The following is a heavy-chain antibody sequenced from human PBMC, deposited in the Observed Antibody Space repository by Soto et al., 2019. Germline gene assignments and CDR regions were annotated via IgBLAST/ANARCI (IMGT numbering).Heavy chain of an antibody. J-gene: IGHJ6*02. CDR2: ITFSGNTV. Sequence: GGSLRLSCAASGFTFSYSYMSWIRQSPGKGLEWISYITFSGNTVYYADSLKGRFTISRDNAKNSLYLQMNRLRAEDTAVYYCARVSWREKYGMDVWGQGTTVTVSS. CDR3: ARVSWREKYGMDV. CDR1: GFTFSYSY. V-gene: IGHV3-11*01.